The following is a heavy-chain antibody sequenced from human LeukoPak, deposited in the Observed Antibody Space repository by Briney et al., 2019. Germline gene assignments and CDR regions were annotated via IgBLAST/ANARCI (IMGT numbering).Heavy chain of an antibody. Sequence: GSAATIYCGSCVRKDKEKGLEWVANIKEDGSVMYYVDSLKGRFTISRDSAQNSLYLQMNSLRVEDTAVYFCARDLWGSYSTGSYLDYWGQGALVTVSS. J-gene: IGHJ4*02. CDR2: IKEDGSVM. D-gene: IGHD6-19*01. CDR1: GSAATIYC. V-gene: IGHV3-7*01. CDR3: ARDLWGSYSTGSYLDY.